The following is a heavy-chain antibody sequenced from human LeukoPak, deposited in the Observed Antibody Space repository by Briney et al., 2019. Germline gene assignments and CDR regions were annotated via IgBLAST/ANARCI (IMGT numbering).Heavy chain of an antibody. CDR3: ARGRGFFDWLLLL. V-gene: IGHV1-69*13. Sequence: SVKASCKASGGTFSSYAISWVRQAPGQGLEWMGGIIPIFGTANYAQKFQGRVTITADESTSTAYMELSSLRSEDTAVYYCARGRGFFDWLLLLWGQGTLVTVSS. D-gene: IGHD3-9*01. CDR1: GGTFSSYA. J-gene: IGHJ4*02. CDR2: IIPIFGTA.